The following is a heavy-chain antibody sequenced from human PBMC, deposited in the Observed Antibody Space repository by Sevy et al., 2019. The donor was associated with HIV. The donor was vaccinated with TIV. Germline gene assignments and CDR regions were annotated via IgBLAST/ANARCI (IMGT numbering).Heavy chain of an antibody. V-gene: IGHV4-39*02. CDR2: IYYGGNT. J-gene: IGHJ4*02. CDR1: GGSVTTTGYY. CDR3: ATGRRSGSPFDS. D-gene: IGHD6-19*01. Sequence: SETLSLTCIVSGGSVTTTGYYCGWVRQPPGKGLEWIGNIYYGGNTLYKPSLKSRVSISVDTSNNRFSLKLNSVTAADAAVYYCATGRRSGSPFDSWGQGTLVTVSS.